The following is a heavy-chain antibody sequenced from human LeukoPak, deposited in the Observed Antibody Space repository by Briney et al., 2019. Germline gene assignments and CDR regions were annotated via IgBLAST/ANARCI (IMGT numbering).Heavy chain of an antibody. V-gene: IGHV3-23*01. CDR3: AKGGARVTMIRGPAFDP. D-gene: IGHD3-10*01. CDR1: GFTFSSFP. CDR2: IRCTGGST. J-gene: IGHJ5*02. Sequence: PVGSLRPSCPASGFTFSSFPMNWVRQAPGKGPVLDSTIRCTGGSTYYAGSVKGRFTISRDNSKNTLYLQMNSLRAEDTAIYYCAKGGARVTMIRGPAFDPRGQGTLVTVSS.